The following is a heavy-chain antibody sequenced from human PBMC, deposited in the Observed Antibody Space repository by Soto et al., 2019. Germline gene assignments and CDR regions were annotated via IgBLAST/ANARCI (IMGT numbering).Heavy chain of an antibody. Sequence: SETLSLTCSVSGASISSYYWSWLRQPPGKGLQWIGYIYYSGSTNYNPSLKSRVTISVDTSKNQFSLKLSSVTAADTAVYYCARDRYGDSVFDYWGQGTLVTSPQ. D-gene: IGHD4-17*01. J-gene: IGHJ4*02. V-gene: IGHV4-59*01. CDR2: IYYSGST. CDR1: GASISSYY. CDR3: ARDRYGDSVFDY.